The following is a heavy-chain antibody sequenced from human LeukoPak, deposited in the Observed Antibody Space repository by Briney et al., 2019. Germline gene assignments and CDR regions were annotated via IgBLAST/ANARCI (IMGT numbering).Heavy chain of an antibody. CDR3: AKAKGDYYFDS. CDR1: GLSFMSYA. Sequence: PGGSLRLSCAASGLSFMSYAMSWVRQAPGMGLEWVSGISSSSRNTYYADSVKGRFTISRDNSKNTLYLQMNSLRADDTAVYFCAKAKGDYYFDSWGQGTPVTVSS. CDR2: ISSSSRNT. D-gene: IGHD2-21*01. J-gene: IGHJ4*02. V-gene: IGHV3-23*01.